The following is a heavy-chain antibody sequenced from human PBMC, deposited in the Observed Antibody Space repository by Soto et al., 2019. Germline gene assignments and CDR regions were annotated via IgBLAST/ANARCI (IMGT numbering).Heavy chain of an antibody. CDR1: EYTFTNYA. D-gene: IGHD5-12*01. V-gene: IGHV1-3*01. Sequence: ASVKASCKASEYTFTNYALHCVRQAPGQRLEWMGWINAGNGNTKYSQKFQGRVTITADESTSTAYMELSSLRSDGTAIYYCVRVVAIPGYPDNWGQGTLVTVSS. J-gene: IGHJ4*02. CDR2: INAGNGNT. CDR3: VRVVAIPGYPDN.